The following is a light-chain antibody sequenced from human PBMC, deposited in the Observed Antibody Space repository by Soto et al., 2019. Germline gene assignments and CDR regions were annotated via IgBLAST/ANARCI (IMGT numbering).Light chain of an antibody. CDR1: STDPATYDL. Sequence: QSALTQPASVSGSPGQSITISCTGTSTDPATYDLVSWYQQHPGKAPQLIIYEVAKRPSGVSARFSGSQSGDTASLTISGLQAADEAYYYCCSRLFGGGTMVTVL. V-gene: IGLV2-23*02. J-gene: IGLJ2*01. CDR3: CSRL. CDR2: EVA.